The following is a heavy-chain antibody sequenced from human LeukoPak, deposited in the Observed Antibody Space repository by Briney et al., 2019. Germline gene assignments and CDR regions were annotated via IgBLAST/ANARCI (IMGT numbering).Heavy chain of an antibody. CDR2: IHLSGML. D-gene: IGHD3-22*01. J-gene: IGHJ4*02. CDR1: APSFNSDDQY. CDR3: SRGLDSRKLGY. Sequence: SETLSLTCPVSAPSFNSDDQYWNWIRQSPGKGLEWIGSIHLSGMLYNNPSLESRVTKPRHTSKNQFSLNLNSVTAADTAVYFCSRGLDSRKLGYWGQGILVTVSS. V-gene: IGHV4-31*03.